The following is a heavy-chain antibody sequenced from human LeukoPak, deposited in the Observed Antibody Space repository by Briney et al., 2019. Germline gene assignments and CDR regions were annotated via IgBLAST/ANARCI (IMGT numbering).Heavy chain of an antibody. Sequence: GGSLRLSCAASGFTFSGYAMSWVRQAPGKGLEWVSAISGSGGSTYYADSVKGRFTISRDNSKNTLYLQMNSLRAEDTAVYYCAKPMVRGVISNWFDPWGQGTLVTVSS. CDR2: ISGSGGST. V-gene: IGHV3-23*01. D-gene: IGHD3-10*01. CDR1: GFTFSGYA. J-gene: IGHJ5*02. CDR3: AKPMVRGVISNWFDP.